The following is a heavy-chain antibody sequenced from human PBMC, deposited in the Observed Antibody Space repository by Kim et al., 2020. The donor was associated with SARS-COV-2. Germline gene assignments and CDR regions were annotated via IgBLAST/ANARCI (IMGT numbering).Heavy chain of an antibody. CDR1: GFNFLNFA. Sequence: GGSLRLSCAASGFNFLNFAMSWVRQAPGKGLEWVSGISSSDTNTYYADSVKGRFTISRDNSKNTLYLQMNSLRAEDTAVYYCAKDLRGVLIMGPDYWGQG. D-gene: IGHD2-8*01. CDR3: AKDLRGVLIMGPDY. CDR2: ISSSDTNT. J-gene: IGHJ4*02. V-gene: IGHV3-23*01.